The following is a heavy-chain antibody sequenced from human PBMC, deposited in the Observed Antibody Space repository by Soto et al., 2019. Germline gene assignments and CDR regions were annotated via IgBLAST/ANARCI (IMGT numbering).Heavy chain of an antibody. CDR3: ARDKYYGSGSYLSYYYYGMDV. V-gene: IGHV3-33*01. Sequence: PGGSLRLSCAASGFTFSSYGMHWVRQAPGKGLEWVAVIWYDGSNKYYADSVKGRFTISRDNSKNTLYLQMNSLRAEDTAVYYCARDKYYGSGSYLSYYYYGMDVWGQGTTVTVSS. J-gene: IGHJ6*02. CDR1: GFTFSSYG. D-gene: IGHD3-10*01. CDR2: IWYDGSNK.